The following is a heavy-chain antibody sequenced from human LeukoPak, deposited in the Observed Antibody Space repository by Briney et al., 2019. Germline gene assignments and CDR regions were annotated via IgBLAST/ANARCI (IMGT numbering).Heavy chain of an antibody. CDR2: ISYDGSNK. CDR1: GFTFSSYG. CDR3: AKPTSRTDAFDI. Sequence: GGSLRLSCAASGFTFSSYGMHWVRQAPGKGLEWVAVISYDGSNKYYADSVEGRFTISRDNSKNTLYLQMNSLRAEDTAVYYCAKPTSRTDAFDIWGQGTMVTVSS. V-gene: IGHV3-30*18. D-gene: IGHD1-1*01. J-gene: IGHJ3*02.